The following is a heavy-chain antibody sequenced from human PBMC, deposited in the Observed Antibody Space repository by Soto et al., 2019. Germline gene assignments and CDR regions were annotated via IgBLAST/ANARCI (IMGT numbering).Heavy chain of an antibody. J-gene: IGHJ6*02. CDR1: GFSISSTNY. Sequence: PXETLSLTCEVAGFSISSTNYFSWVRQPPVKGLEWIGEIWHGGITNYNPALKSRVTISVDTSKNQFSLRLTSMTDADTAVYFCARPPWGIYGFDVWGPGTTVTVSS. V-gene: IGHV4-4*01. CDR2: IWHGGIT. CDR3: ARPPWGIYGFDV. D-gene: IGHD3-16*01.